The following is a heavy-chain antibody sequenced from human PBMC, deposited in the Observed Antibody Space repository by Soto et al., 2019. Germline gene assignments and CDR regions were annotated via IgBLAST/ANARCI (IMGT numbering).Heavy chain of an antibody. D-gene: IGHD3-22*01. CDR2: IYYTGST. CDR3: ARVPHYYDSSGHFRDC. Sequence: SETLSLTCTVSGGSIRSGDYYWSWIRQPPGKGLEWIGYIYYTGSTYYNPSLKSRVSISVDTSKNQFSLKLSSVTAADTAVYYCARVPHYYDSSGHFRDCWGQGSLVTVSS. CDR1: GGSIRSGDYY. V-gene: IGHV4-30-4*01. J-gene: IGHJ4*02.